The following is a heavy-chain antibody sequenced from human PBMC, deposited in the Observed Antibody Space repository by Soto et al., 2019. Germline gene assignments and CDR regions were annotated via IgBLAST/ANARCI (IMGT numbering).Heavy chain of an antibody. J-gene: IGHJ6*02. V-gene: IGHV3-11*01. D-gene: IGHD3-22*01. Sequence: QVQLVESGGGLVRPGGSLRLSCAASGFTFTDYYMTWIRQAPGKGLEWVSCISSSSSDIYYADSVKGRLTISRDNAKNSLYLQITGLRPEDTAVYYCARGHYYDTGAYYDHYGLDIWGQGTAVTVSS. CDR2: ISSSSSDI. CDR3: ARGHYYDTGAYYDHYGLDI. CDR1: GFTFTDYY.